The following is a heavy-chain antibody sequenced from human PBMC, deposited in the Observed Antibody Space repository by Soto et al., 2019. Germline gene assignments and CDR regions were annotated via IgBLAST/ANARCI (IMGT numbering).Heavy chain of an antibody. D-gene: IGHD1-1*01. Sequence: GGSLRLSCAASGFTFSYHALNWVRQAPGKGLEWVAVISYDGDNKYIAESVKGRFTISRDNSKNTVCLQMNGLRTEDTAMYFCARGTTTSAFSAMDVWGQGTTVTVSS. J-gene: IGHJ6*02. CDR3: ARGTTTSAFSAMDV. V-gene: IGHV3-30-3*01. CDR2: ISYDGDNK. CDR1: GFTFSYHA.